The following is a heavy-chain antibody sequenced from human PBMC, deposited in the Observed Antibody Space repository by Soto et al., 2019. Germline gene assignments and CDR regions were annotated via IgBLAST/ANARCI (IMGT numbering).Heavy chain of an antibody. CDR1: GFSLTPSGVG. Sequence: QITLNESGPTQVKPRQTLTLTCTFSGFSLTPSGVGVGWIRQSTGKGTEWLALIYLDDDKRYSPSLKSRRTITQDTSKYPGGLTMADLDPADHATYDWAHRVRRAVFGLVTTTAIYFDFWGKGTTVAVS. D-gene: IGHD3-3*01. CDR2: IYLDDDK. CDR3: AHRVRRAVFGLVTTTAIYFDF. V-gene: IGHV2-5*02. J-gene: IGHJ4*02.